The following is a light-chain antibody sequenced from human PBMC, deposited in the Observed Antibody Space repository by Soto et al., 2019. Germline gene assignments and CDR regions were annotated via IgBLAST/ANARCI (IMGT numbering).Light chain of an antibody. CDR1: SSDVGGYNY. CDR2: EVS. V-gene: IGLV2-14*01. Sequence: QSALTQPASVSGSPGQSITISCTGTSSDVGGYNYVSWYQQHPGKAPKLMIFEVSYRPSGVSNRFSGSKSDNTASLTISGLQAEDEADYYCSSYTSRNTWVFGGGTKLTV. J-gene: IGLJ3*02. CDR3: SSYTSRNTWV.